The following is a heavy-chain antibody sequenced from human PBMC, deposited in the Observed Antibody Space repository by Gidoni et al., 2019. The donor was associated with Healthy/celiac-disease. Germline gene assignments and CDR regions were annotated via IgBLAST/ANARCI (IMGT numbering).Heavy chain of an antibody. D-gene: IGHD3-22*01. CDR3: ARLVYYDSSGPHSNWFDP. Sequence: QVQLQESGPGLVKPSQTLSLTCTVSGGSISIGGYYWSWIRQHPGKGLEWIGYIYYSGSTYYNPSLKSLVTISVDTSKNQFSLKLSSVTAADTAVYYCARLVYYDSSGPHSNWFDPWGQGTLVTVSS. J-gene: IGHJ5*02. CDR2: IYYSGST. V-gene: IGHV4-31*01. CDR1: GGSISIGGYY.